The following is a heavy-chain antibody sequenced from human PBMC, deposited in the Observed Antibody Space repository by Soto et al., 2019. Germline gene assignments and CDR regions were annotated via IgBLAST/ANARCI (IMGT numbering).Heavy chain of an antibody. D-gene: IGHD3-3*01. CDR1: GGSISSGGYY. CDR3: ARVGYTIFGGDGFATHDY. J-gene: IGHJ4*02. V-gene: IGHV4-31*03. Sequence: PSETLSLTCTVSGGSISSGGYYWSWIRQHPGKGLEWIGYIYYSGSTYYNPSLKSRVTISVDTSKNQFSLKLSSVTAADTAVYYCARVGYTIFGGDGFATHDYWGQGTLVTVS. CDR2: IYYSGST.